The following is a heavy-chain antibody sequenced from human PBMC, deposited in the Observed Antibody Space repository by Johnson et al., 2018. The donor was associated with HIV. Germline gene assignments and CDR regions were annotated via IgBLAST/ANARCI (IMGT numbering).Heavy chain of an antibody. CDR1: GFTFSSYD. Sequence: VQLVESGGGLVQPRGSLRLSCAASGFTFSSYDMHWVRQATGKGLEWVSAIGTAGDTYYPGSVKGRFTITREDAKNSLYLQMNSLRAEDTAIYYCARVEQKSGYYRGAFDIWGQGTMVTVSS. V-gene: IGHV3-13*01. CDR3: ARVEQKSGYYRGAFDI. CDR2: IGTAGDT. D-gene: IGHD3-22*01. J-gene: IGHJ3*02.